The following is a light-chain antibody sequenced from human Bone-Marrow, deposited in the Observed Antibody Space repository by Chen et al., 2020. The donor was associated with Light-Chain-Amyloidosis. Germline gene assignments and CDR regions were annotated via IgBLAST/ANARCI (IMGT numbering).Light chain of an antibody. V-gene: IGLV1-40*01. CDR3: QSYDTTLSGSV. Sequence: SVPTQPPSVSGAPGQRVPISCTGTSSNIGAGYDVHWYQQLPGTAPKLLIYGTDTRPSGVPDRSSAAEAGTSASLAITRLQAEDEADYYCQSYDTTLSGSVFGGGTKLTVL. J-gene: IGLJ3*02. CDR2: GTD. CDR1: SSNIGAGYD.